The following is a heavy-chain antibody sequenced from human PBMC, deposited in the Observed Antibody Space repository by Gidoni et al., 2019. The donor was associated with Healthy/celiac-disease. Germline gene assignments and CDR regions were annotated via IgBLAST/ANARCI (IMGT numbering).Heavy chain of an antibody. CDR2: IKSKTDGGTT. J-gene: IGHJ6*02. CDR3: TTEVTSPYCSSTSCYTPFYGMDV. V-gene: IGHV3-15*01. Sequence: EVQLVESGGGLVKPGGSLRLSCAASGFTFSNAWMSWVRQAPGKGLEWVGRIKSKTDGGTTDYAAPVKGRFTISRDDSKNTLYLQMNSLKTEDTAVYYCTTEVTSPYCSSTSCYTPFYGMDVWGQGTTVTVSS. D-gene: IGHD2-2*02. CDR1: GFTFSNAW.